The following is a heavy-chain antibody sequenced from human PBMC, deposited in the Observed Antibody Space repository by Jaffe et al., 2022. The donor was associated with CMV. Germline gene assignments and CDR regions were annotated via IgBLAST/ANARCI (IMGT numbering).Heavy chain of an antibody. J-gene: IGHJ6*02. D-gene: IGHD1-26*01. CDR3: AREKKEWDLVIYYYGMDV. V-gene: IGHV3-33*01. CDR1: GFTFSSYG. Sequence: QVQLVESGGGVVQPGRSLRLSCAASGFTFSSYGMHWVRQAPGKGLEWVAVIWYDGSNKYYADSVKGRFTISRDNSKNTLYLQMNSLRAEDTAVYYCAREKKEWDLVIYYYGMDVWGQGTTVTVSS. CDR2: IWYDGSNK.